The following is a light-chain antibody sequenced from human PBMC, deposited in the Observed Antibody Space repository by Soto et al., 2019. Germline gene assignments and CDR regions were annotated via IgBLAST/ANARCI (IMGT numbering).Light chain of an antibody. V-gene: IGKV1-39*01. CDR3: QQSYSTPLT. Sequence: EIQMTQSPSSLSVSVGDRVTITCQASRDIRDFLNWYQQKPGKAPKLLIYAASSLQSGVPSRFSGSGSGTDFTLTISSLQPEDFATYYCQQSYSTPLTFGGGTKVDIK. J-gene: IGKJ4*01. CDR1: RDIRDF. CDR2: AAS.